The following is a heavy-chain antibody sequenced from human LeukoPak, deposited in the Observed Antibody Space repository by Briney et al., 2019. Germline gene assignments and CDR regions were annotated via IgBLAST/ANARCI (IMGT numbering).Heavy chain of an antibody. CDR3: AKGRGYYGSGG. Sequence: GGSLRLSCAASGFTFSSDAMSWVRQAPGKGLEWVSAISGSGGSTYYADSVKGRFTISRDNSKNTLYLQMNSLRAEDTAVYYCAKGRGYYGSGGWGQGTLVTVSS. CDR1: GFTFSSDA. D-gene: IGHD3-10*01. V-gene: IGHV3-23*01. J-gene: IGHJ4*02. CDR2: ISGSGGST.